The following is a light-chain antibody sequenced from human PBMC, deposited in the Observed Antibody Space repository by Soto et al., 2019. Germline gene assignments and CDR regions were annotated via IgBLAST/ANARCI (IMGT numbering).Light chain of an antibody. CDR3: SSYTSGSTLV. Sequence: QSALTQPASVSGSPGQSITISCTGTSSDVGAYNYVSRYQQHPGKAPKLMIYEVSNRPSGVSNRFSGSKSGNTASLTISGLQAEDEGDYYCSSYTSGSTLVFGGGTKLTVL. J-gene: IGLJ3*02. CDR1: SSDVGAYNY. CDR2: EVS. V-gene: IGLV2-14*01.